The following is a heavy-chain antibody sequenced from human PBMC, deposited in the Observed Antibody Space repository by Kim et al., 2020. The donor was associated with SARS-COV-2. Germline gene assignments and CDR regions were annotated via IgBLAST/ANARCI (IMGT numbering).Heavy chain of an antibody. Sequence: SETLSLTCAVYGGSFSGYYWSWIRQPPGKGLEWIGEINHSGSTNYNPSLKSRVTISVDTSKNQFSLKLSSVTAADTAVYYCARGHGLWLRRSVWFDPWGQGTLVTVSS. CDR2: INHSGST. CDR1: GGSFSGYY. V-gene: IGHV4-34*01. D-gene: IGHD2-21*01. J-gene: IGHJ5*02. CDR3: ARGHGLWLRRSVWFDP.